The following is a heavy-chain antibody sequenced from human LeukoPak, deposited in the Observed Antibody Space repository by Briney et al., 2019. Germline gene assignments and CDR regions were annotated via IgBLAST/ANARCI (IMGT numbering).Heavy chain of an antibody. CDR3: ARASGDYDTSGLGEPILFYFDY. J-gene: IGHJ4*02. CDR2: INHSGST. Sequence: SETLSLTCAVYGGSFNDYYWSWIRQPPGKGLEWIGDINHSGSTNYNLYFESRVTISVDTSKNQFSLKVTSVTAADTAVYCWARASGDYDTSGLGEPILFYFDYWGQGTLVTVSS. CDR1: GGSFNDYY. V-gene: IGHV4-34*01. D-gene: IGHD3-22*01.